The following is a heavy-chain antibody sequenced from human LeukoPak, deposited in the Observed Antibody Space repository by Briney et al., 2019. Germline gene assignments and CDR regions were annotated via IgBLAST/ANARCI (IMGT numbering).Heavy chain of an antibody. V-gene: IGHV3-NL1*01. Sequence: PGGPLRLSCAASGFTFSSYVMHWVRQAPGKGLEWVSIIYSGGSTFYADSVKGRFTISRDNAKNSLYLQMNSLRAEDTAVYYCARGELYYDYVWGGDFDYWGQGTLVTVSS. CDR3: ARGELYYDYVWGGDFDY. D-gene: IGHD3-16*01. CDR1: GFTFSSYV. CDR2: IYSGGST. J-gene: IGHJ4*02.